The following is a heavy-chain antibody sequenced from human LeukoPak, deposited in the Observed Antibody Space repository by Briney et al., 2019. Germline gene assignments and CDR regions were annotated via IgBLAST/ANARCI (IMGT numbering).Heavy chain of an antibody. CDR3: AKDRGSGYHYFDY. Sequence: GGSLRLSCAASGFTFSSYWMHWVRQAPGKGLVWVSAVSGGGDSTYYADFVKGRFTISRDNSKNTLYLQMNSLRAEDTAVYYCAKDRGSGYHYFDYWGQGTLVTVSS. CDR2: VSGGGDST. V-gene: IGHV3-23*01. CDR1: GFTFSSYW. J-gene: IGHJ4*02. D-gene: IGHD3-22*01.